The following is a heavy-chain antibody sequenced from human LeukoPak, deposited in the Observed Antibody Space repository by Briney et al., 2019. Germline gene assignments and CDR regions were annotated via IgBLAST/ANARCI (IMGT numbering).Heavy chain of an antibody. Sequence: SETLSLTCTVSGDSISSYFWSCVSHPPWKGLEWIGYFYHSGNTNYNPSLKSRVTISVDTSKNHFSLKLSSVTAADAAVYYCARHGSGGRAFDIWGQGTMVTVSS. J-gene: IGHJ3*02. V-gene: IGHV4-59*08. D-gene: IGHD3-10*01. CDR1: GDSISSYF. CDR2: FYHSGNT. CDR3: ARHGSGGRAFDI.